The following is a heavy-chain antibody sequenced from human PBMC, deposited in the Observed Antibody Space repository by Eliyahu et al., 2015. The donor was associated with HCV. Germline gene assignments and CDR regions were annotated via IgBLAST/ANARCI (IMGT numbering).Heavy chain of an antibody. CDR3: ARHEWSSGWSEYFQH. J-gene: IGHJ1*01. CDR1: GGSXSSXSYY. Sequence: QLQLQESGPGLVKPSETLSLTCTVSGGSXSSXSYYWGXXRQPPGKGLEWIGSIYYSGSTYYNPSLKSRVTISVDTSKNQFSLKLSSVTAADTAVYYCARHEWSSGWSEYFQHWGQGTLVTVSS. D-gene: IGHD6-19*01. CDR2: IYYSGST. V-gene: IGHV4-39*01.